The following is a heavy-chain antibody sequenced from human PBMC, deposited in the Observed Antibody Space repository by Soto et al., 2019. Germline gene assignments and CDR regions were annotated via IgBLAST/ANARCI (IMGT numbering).Heavy chain of an antibody. CDR1: GYTFTSYA. D-gene: IGHD5-18*01. CDR2: INAGNGNT. V-gene: IGHV1-3*01. Sequence: ASVKVSCKASGYTFTSYAMHWVRQAPGQRLEWMGWINAGNGNTKYSQKFQGRVTITRDTSASTAYTELSSLRSEDTAVYYCARANGGGYSYGYAFDIWGQGTMVTVSS. CDR3: ARANGGGYSYGYAFDI. J-gene: IGHJ3*02.